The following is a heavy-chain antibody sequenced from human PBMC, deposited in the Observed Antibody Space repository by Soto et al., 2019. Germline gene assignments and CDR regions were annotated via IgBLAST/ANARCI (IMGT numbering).Heavy chain of an antibody. CDR1: GFNFTNYY. D-gene: IGHD1-1*01. Sequence: QVQLVQSGAEVKKPGASVKVSCKASGFNFTNYYIPWVRQAPGQGLEWLGLIDPSGGGTFYAQTFQGRVTVTRDTSTGTVYMELSNLRSEDTAVYFCARDSWDTTLRQCGRSFHYLCQGTLVTVSS. CDR2: IDPSGGGT. J-gene: IGHJ4*02. V-gene: IGHV1-46*01. CDR3: ARDSWDTTLRQCGRSFHY.